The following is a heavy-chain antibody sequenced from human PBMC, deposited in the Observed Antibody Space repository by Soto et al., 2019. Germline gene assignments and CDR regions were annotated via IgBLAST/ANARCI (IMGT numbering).Heavy chain of an antibody. Sequence: QVQLQESGPGLVKPSQTLSLTCTVSGGSISSGGYYWSWIRQHPGKGLEWIGYIYYSGSTYYNPSLKVGVTVSVATSKSQSSLKLSSVTAADTSVYYCARFVRGKHSYSGMGFWGQGTTVTVSS. J-gene: IGHJ6*02. V-gene: IGHV4-31*03. CDR1: GGSISSGGYY. CDR2: IYYSGST. D-gene: IGHD3-10*02. CDR3: ARFVRGKHSYSGMGF.